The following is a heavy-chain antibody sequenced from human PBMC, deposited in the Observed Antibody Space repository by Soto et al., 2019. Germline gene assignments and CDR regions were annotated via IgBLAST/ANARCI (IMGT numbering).Heavy chain of an antibody. J-gene: IGHJ6*02. CDR2: INPSGGST. V-gene: IGHV1-46*01. CDR3: ERDLIKIPIPRAGYSYVNPPASVYCYGMDV. D-gene: IGHD5-18*01. Sequence: ASVKVSCKASGYTFTNYHMHWLRQAPGPGLEWMGMINPSGGSTNYAQKFQGRVTMTRDTSTSTGYMELSRLRSDDTAVYYCERDLIKIPIPRAGYSYVNPPASVYCYGMDVWGQGTTVTVSS. CDR1: GYTFTNYH.